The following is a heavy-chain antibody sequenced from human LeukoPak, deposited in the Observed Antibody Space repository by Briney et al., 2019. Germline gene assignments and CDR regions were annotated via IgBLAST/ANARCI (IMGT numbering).Heavy chain of an antibody. CDR1: GGSISSYY. CDR3: ARSALYYDSSGYSTPWIDY. CDR2: IYYSGST. J-gene: IGHJ4*02. Sequence: SETLSLTCTVSGGSISSYYWSWIRQPPGKGLEWIGYIYYSGSTNYNPSLKSRVTISVDTSKNQFSLKLSSVTAADTAVYYCARSALYYDSSGYSTPWIDYWGQGTLVTVSS. D-gene: IGHD3-22*01. V-gene: IGHV4-59*01.